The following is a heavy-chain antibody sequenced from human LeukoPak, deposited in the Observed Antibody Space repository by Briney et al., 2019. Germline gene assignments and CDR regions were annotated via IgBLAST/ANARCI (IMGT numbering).Heavy chain of an antibody. D-gene: IGHD2-8*01. J-gene: IGHJ6*04. CDR1: GFTFSDHY. Sequence: PGGSLRLSCAASGFTFSDHYMDWVRQAPGKGLEWVGRTRNKANSYTTEYAASVKGRFTISRDDSKNSLYLQMNSLKTEDTAVYYCARDKRVLSYYYGMDVWGKGTTVTVSS. V-gene: IGHV3-72*01. CDR2: TRNKANSYTT. CDR3: ARDKRVLSYYYGMDV.